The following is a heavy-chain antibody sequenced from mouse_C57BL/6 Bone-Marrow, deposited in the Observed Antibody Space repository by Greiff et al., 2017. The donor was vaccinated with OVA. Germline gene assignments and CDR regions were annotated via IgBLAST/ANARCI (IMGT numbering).Heavy chain of an antibody. Sequence: EVKVVESGEGLVKPGGSLTLSCAASGFTFSSYAMSWVRQTPEKRLEWVAYISSGGDYIYYADTVKGRFTISRDNARNTLYLQMSSLKSEDTAMYYCTRAPYSNYFAWFAYWGQGTLVTVSA. D-gene: IGHD2-5*01. CDR2: ISSGGDYI. CDR1: GFTFSSYA. J-gene: IGHJ3*01. V-gene: IGHV5-9-1*02. CDR3: TRAPYSNYFAWFAY.